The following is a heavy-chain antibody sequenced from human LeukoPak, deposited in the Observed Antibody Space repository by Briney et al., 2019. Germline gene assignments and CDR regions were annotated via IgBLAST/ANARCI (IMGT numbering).Heavy chain of an antibody. CDR2: ISGSGGST. Sequence: GSLRLSCAASGFTFSSYAMSWVRQAPGKGLEWVSAISGSGGSTYYADSVKGRFTTSRDNSKNTLYLQMNSLRAEDTAVYYCAKDTYYYGSGSYDYWGQGTLVTVSS. CDR3: AKDTYYYGSGSYDY. CDR1: GFTFSSYA. D-gene: IGHD3-10*01. J-gene: IGHJ4*02. V-gene: IGHV3-23*01.